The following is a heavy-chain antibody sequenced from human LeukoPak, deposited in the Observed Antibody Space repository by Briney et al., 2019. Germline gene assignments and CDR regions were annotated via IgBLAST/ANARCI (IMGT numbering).Heavy chain of an antibody. CDR2: ISGSGGST. Sequence: GGSLRLSCAASGFTFSSYAMSWVRQAPGKGLEWVSAISGSGGSTYYADSVKGRFTISRDNAKNSLYLQMNSLRAEDTAVYYCASLMYYDFWSGYYRLDYWGQGTLVTVSS. D-gene: IGHD3-3*01. CDR1: GFTFSSYA. J-gene: IGHJ4*02. CDR3: ASLMYYDFWSGYYRLDY. V-gene: IGHV3-23*01.